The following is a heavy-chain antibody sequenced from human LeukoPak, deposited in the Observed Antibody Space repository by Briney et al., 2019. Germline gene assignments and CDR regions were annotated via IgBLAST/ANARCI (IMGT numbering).Heavy chain of an antibody. V-gene: IGHV4-59*01. CDR1: GDSISSYY. J-gene: IGHJ4*02. CDR3: ARDQYGDYDFDY. CDR2: IYYSGIT. D-gene: IGHD4-17*01. Sequence: KPSETLSLTCTVSGDSISSYYWSWIRQPPGKGLEWIAYIYYSGITNYNSSLKSRVTIPVDTSKNQFSLKLSSVTAADTAVYYCARDQYGDYDFDYWGQGTLVTVSS.